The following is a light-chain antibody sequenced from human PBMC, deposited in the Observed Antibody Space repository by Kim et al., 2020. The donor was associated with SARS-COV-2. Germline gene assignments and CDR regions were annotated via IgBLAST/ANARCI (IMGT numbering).Light chain of an antibody. Sequence: PGERATLSCRASQSVSSYLAWYQQKPGQAPRLLVYDASSRATGIPDRFSGSGSGTDFTLTISRLEPEDFAVYYCQQYASSPPETFGLGTKVDIK. J-gene: IGKJ2*01. CDR3: QQYASSPPET. CDR2: DAS. V-gene: IGKV3-20*01. CDR1: QSVSSY.